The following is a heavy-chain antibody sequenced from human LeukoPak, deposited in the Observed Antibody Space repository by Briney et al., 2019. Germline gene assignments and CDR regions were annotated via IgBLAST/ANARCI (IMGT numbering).Heavy chain of an antibody. V-gene: IGHV3-7*01. J-gene: IGHJ4*02. CDR3: ARDHVVDGLVFDY. D-gene: IGHD2-15*01. CDR1: GFTFSSHW. Sequence: PTGGSMRLSCAASGFTFSSHWMSWVRQAPGKGLEWVANINQDGSEKYYVDSVKGRFTISRDNAKNSLYLQMNTLSPEDTAIYYCARDHVVDGLVFDYWGQGTLVTVSS. CDR2: INQDGSEK.